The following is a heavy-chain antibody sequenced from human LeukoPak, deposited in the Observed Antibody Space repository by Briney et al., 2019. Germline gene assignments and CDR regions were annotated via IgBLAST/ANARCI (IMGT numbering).Heavy chain of an antibody. D-gene: IGHD6-13*01. V-gene: IGHV4-34*01. CDR2: INHSGST. CDR3: ARYGSSWYPLDY. Sequence: SETLSLTCAVYGGSFSGYYWSWIRQPPGKGLEWIGEINHSGSTNYNPSLKSRVTISVDTSKNQFSLKLSSVTAADTAVYYCARYGSSWYPLDYWGQGTLVTVSS. CDR1: GGSFSGYY. J-gene: IGHJ4*02.